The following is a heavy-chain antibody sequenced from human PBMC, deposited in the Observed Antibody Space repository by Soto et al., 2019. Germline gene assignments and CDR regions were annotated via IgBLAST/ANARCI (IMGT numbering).Heavy chain of an antibody. CDR1: GYSISSGYH. CDR2: IYHSGST. CDR3: ARDRYYDSSGYSDAFDI. V-gene: IGHV4-38-2*02. Sequence: LSLTCAVSGYSISSGYHWGWIRQPPGKGLEWIGSIYHSGSTYYNPSLKSRVTISVDTSKNQFSLKLSSVTAADTAVYYCARDRYYDSSGYSDAFDIWGPGTMVTVSS. J-gene: IGHJ3*02. D-gene: IGHD3-22*01.